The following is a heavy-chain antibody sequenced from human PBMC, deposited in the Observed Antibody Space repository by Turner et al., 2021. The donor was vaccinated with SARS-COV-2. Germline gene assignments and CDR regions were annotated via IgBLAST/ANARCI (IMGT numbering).Heavy chain of an antibody. Sequence: EVQLGESGGGLVKPGGALSLTCAASGFTFSSYSMNWVRQAPGKGLEWVSSISSRSSYIYYADSVKGRFTISRDNAKNSLYLQMNSLRAEDTAVYYCARDLDDFWSGYYSRWFDPWGQGTLVTVSS. J-gene: IGHJ5*02. CDR3: ARDLDDFWSGYYSRWFDP. CDR2: ISSRSSYI. D-gene: IGHD3-3*01. V-gene: IGHV3-21*01. CDR1: GFTFSSYS.